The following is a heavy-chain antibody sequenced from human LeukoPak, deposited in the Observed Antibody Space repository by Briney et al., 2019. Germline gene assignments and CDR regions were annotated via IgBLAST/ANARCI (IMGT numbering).Heavy chain of an antibody. Sequence: KPGGSLRLSCAASGFTFSSYSMNWVRQAPGRGLEWVSSISSSSSYIYYADSVKGRFTISRDNSKNTLYLQMNSLRAEDTAVYYCAREGRYCSSTSCYSLYAFDIWGQGTMVTVSS. J-gene: IGHJ3*02. D-gene: IGHD2-2*01. CDR3: AREGRYCSSTSCYSLYAFDI. CDR2: ISSSSSYI. CDR1: GFTFSSYS. V-gene: IGHV3-21*01.